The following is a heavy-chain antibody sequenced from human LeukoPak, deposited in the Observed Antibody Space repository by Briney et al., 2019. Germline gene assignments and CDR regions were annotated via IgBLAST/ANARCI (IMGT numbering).Heavy chain of an antibody. CDR2: ISAYNGNT. V-gene: IGHV1-18*01. CDR1: GYTFTSYG. CDR3: ARASTSHYYYYYMDV. J-gene: IGHJ6*03. D-gene: IGHD4-11*01. Sequence: ASVKVSCKASGYTFTSYGISWVRQAPGQGLEWMGWISAYNGNTNYAQKLQGRVTMTTDTSTSTAYMELRSLRSDDTAVYYCARASTSHYYYYYMDVWSKGTTVTVSS.